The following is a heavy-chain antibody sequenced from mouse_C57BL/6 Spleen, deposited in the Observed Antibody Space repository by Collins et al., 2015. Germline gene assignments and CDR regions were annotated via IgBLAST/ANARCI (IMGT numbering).Heavy chain of an antibody. V-gene: IGHV3-6*01. CDR2: ISYDGSN. CDR3: ARRGAEGGFAY. Sequence: DVQLQESGPGLVKPSQSLSLTCSVTGYSITSGYYWNWIRQFPGNKLEWMSYISYDGSNNYNPSLKNRISITRDTSKNQFFLKLNSVTTEDTATYYCARRGAEGGFAYWGQGTLVTVSA. J-gene: IGHJ3*01. CDR1: GYSITSGYY.